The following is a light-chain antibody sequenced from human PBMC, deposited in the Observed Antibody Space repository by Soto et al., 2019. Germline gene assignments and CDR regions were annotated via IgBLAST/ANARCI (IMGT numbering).Light chain of an antibody. CDR1: QSVSSSH. V-gene: IGKV3-20*01. Sequence: DIVLTQSPGTLSLPPGERAILSCSASQSVSSSHLAWYQQKPGQAPRLLIYGASSRATSIPDRFSGSGSGTDFSLTSSRLEPEDFAVYYCQHYGTSPPALTFGGGTKVEIK. J-gene: IGKJ4*01. CDR2: GAS. CDR3: QHYGTSPPALT.